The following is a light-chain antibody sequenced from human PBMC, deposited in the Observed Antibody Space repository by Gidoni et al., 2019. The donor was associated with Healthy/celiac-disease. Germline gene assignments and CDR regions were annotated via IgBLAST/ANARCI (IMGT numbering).Light chain of an antibody. V-gene: IGLV1-44*01. CDR3: AAWDDSLNAYV. J-gene: IGLJ1*01. Sequence: QSVLTQPPSASGTPGQRVPLSCSGSSSNIGSNTVNWYQQLPGTAPKLLIYSNNQRPSGVPDRFSGSKSGTSASLAISGLQSEDEADYYCAAWDDSLNAYVFGTGTKVTVL. CDR1: SSNIGSNT. CDR2: SNN.